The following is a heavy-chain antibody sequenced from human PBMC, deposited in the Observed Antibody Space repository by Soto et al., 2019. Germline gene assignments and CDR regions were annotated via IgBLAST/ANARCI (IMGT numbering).Heavy chain of an antibody. CDR2: ISGSGGST. D-gene: IGHD4-17*01. V-gene: IGHV3-23*01. CDR1: GFTFSSYA. J-gene: IGHJ6*02. CDR3: AKEGLATVTTKPNYYYYGMDV. Sequence: EVQLLESGGGLVQPGGSLRLSCAASGFTFSSYAMSWVRQAPGKGLEWVSAISGSGGSTYYADSVKGRFTISRDNSKNTLYLQMNSLRAEDTAVYYCAKEGLATVTTKPNYYYYGMDVWGQGTTVTVSS.